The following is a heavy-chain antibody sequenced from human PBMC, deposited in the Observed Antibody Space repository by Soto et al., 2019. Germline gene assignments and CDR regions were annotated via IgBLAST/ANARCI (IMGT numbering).Heavy chain of an antibody. J-gene: IGHJ5*02. Sequence: SEALSLTRALSGDSISSSSWGSWVRPPPGKGLEWFGDIYHSGSTNYNPSLKSRVTISVDKSKNQFSLKLSSVTAADTAVYYCASSRVVPDAIVRCWFDPWGQGTLVTVSS. CDR3: ASSRVVPDAIVRCWFDP. CDR1: GDSISSSSW. D-gene: IGHD2-2*02. V-gene: IGHV4-4*02. CDR2: IYHSGST.